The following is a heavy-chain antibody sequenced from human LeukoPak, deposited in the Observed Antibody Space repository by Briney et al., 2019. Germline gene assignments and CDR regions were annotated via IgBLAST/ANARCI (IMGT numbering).Heavy chain of an antibody. J-gene: IGHJ6*03. D-gene: IGHD3-3*01. Sequence: ASVKVSCKASGYTFTSYDINWMRQATGQGLEWMGWMNPNSGNTGYAQKFQGRVTMTRNTSISTAYMELSSLRSEDTAVYYCARVASELLEWYYYYYMDVWGKGTTVTVSS. V-gene: IGHV1-8*01. CDR1: GYTFTSYD. CDR3: ARVASELLEWYYYYYMDV. CDR2: MNPNSGNT.